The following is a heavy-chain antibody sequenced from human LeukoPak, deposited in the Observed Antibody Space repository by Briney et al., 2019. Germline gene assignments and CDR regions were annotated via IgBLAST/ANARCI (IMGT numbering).Heavy chain of an antibody. Sequence: ASVKVSCKASGYTFTSYDINWVRQATGQGLEWMGWMNPNSGNTGYAQKFQGRVTITGNTSISTAYMELSSLRSEDTAVYYCARVVVAATVWYFDLWGRGTQVTVSS. D-gene: IGHD2-15*01. CDR3: ARVVVAATVWYFDL. J-gene: IGHJ2*01. V-gene: IGHV1-8*03. CDR1: GYTFTSYD. CDR2: MNPNSGNT.